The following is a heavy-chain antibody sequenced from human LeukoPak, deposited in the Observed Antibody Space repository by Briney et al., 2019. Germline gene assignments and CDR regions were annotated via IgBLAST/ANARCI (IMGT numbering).Heavy chain of an antibody. CDR1: GFTFSNYA. Sequence: PGRSLRLSCAASGFTFSNYAMHWVRQAPGKGLEWVATIWYDGGNRYYGDSVEGRFTISRDNSKNTLYLQMNSLRAEDTAVYYCARDRGSGTRRDAFDLWGQGTMVTVSS. J-gene: IGHJ3*01. V-gene: IGHV3-33*01. CDR3: ARDRGSGTRRDAFDL. CDR2: IWYDGGNR. D-gene: IGHD3-10*01.